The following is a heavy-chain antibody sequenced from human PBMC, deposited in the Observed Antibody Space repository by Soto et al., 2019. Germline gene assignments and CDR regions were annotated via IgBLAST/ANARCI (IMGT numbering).Heavy chain of an antibody. CDR3: ARDKEYFWSGYYKHYYYGMDV. Sequence: SETLSLTCTVSGGSISSGGYYWSWIRQHPGKGLEWIGYIYYSGSTYYNPSLKSRVTISVDTSKNQFSLKLSSVTAADTAVYYCARDKEYFWSGYYKHYYYGMDVWGQGTTVTVSS. CDR2: IYYSGST. D-gene: IGHD3-3*01. CDR1: GGSISSGGYY. J-gene: IGHJ6*02. V-gene: IGHV4-31*03.